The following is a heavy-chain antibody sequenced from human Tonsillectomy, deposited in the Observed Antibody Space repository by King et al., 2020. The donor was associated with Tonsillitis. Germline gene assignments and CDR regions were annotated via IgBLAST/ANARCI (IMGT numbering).Heavy chain of an antibody. V-gene: IGHV3-30*04. CDR3: ARVHLEYCSSTSCYVEYGMDV. CDR2: ISYDGSKK. D-gene: IGHD2-2*01. Sequence: VQLVESGGGVVQPGRSLRLSCAASGFTFSSYAMHWVRQAPGKGLEWVAVISYDGSKKYYADSVKGRFTISRDNSKNTLYLQMNSLRAEDTAVYYCARVHLEYCSSTSCYVEYGMDVWGQGTTVTVSS. J-gene: IGHJ6*02. CDR1: GFTFSSYA.